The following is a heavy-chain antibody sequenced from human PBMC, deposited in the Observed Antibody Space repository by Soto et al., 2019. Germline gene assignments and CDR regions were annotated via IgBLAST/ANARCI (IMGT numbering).Heavy chain of an antibody. Sequence: GGSLRLSCAASGFTFSSYGMHWVRQAPGKGLEWVAVIWYDGSNKYYADSVKGRFTISRDNSKNTLYLQMNGLRAEDTAVYYCARDYVPTIVVVPAAMRASDAFDIWGQGTMVTVSS. J-gene: IGHJ3*02. CDR3: ARDYVPTIVVVPAAMRASDAFDI. CDR2: IWYDGSNK. CDR1: GFTFSSYG. D-gene: IGHD2-2*01. V-gene: IGHV3-33*01.